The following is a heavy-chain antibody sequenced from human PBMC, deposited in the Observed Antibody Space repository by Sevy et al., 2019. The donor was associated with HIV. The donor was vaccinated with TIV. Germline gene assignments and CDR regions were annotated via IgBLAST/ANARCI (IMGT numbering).Heavy chain of an antibody. CDR1: GFTFSNYA. D-gene: IGHD2-15*01. CDR2: ISGSGDST. J-gene: IGHJ6*02. Sequence: GGSLRLSCAASGFTFSNYAINWVRQAPGKGLEWVSRISGSGDSTFYAGSVKGRFTISRDNSKNTVHLQMNSLRVEDTAVYYCAKVVVPPDIDPFYYYAYGMDVWGQGTTVTVSS. V-gene: IGHV3-23*01. CDR3: AKVVVPPDIDPFYYYAYGMDV.